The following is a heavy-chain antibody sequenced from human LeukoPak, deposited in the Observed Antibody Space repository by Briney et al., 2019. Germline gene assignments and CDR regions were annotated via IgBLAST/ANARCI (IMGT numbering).Heavy chain of an antibody. Sequence: PGGSLRLSCVASGLAFSSYSMHWVRQAPGKGLEWVGVISYDGSDEYYTDSVKGRFTISRDNSKNTLYLQMNSLRAEDTAVYYCAKDRGNTMVRGITAFDYWGQGTLVTVSS. D-gene: IGHD3-10*01. CDR2: ISYDGSDE. V-gene: IGHV3-30*04. J-gene: IGHJ4*02. CDR1: GLAFSSYS. CDR3: AKDRGNTMVRGITAFDY.